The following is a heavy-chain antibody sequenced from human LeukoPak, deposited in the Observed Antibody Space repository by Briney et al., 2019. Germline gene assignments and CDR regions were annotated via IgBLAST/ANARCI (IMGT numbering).Heavy chain of an antibody. D-gene: IGHD3-3*01. CDR3: AKGSSYDFWSGYYCYYYMDV. Sequence: ASVKVSCKPSGYTFTSYVTNWVRQATGQGREWMGWMNPSRGNTGYAQKFQGRVTITWNTSITTAHMKLNSLRCEDRAGYYFAKGSSYDFWSGYYCYYYMDVWGKGPTVTVSS. CDR1: GYTFTSYV. CDR2: MNPSRGNT. J-gene: IGHJ6*03. V-gene: IGHV1-8*03.